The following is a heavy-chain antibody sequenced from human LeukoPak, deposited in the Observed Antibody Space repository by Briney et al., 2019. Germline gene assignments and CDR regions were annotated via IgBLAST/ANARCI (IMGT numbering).Heavy chain of an antibody. CDR2: IHPGDSDT. CDR1: GYSFTKYW. D-gene: IGHD2-2*01. Sequence: GESLKISCQGSGYSFTKYWIGWVRQMPGKGLEWMGIIHPGDSDTRYSPSFQGQVTISADKSISTAYLQWSSLKASDTAMYYCARLQQYFPGSDAFDIWGQGTTVIV. V-gene: IGHV5-51*01. CDR3: ARLQQYFPGSDAFDI. J-gene: IGHJ3*02.